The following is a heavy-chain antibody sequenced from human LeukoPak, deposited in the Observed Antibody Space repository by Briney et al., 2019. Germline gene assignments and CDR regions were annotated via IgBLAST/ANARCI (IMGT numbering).Heavy chain of an antibody. CDR3: ARYYYGSGTSFDP. CDR1: GFTFSSYW. Sequence: PGGSLRLSCAASGFTFSSYWMSWVRQAPGKGLEWVANTKQDGSEKYYVDSVKGRFTISRDNAKNSLYLQMSSLRTEDTAVFYCARYYYGSGTSFDPWGQGTLVTVSS. CDR2: TKQDGSEK. J-gene: IGHJ5*02. V-gene: IGHV3-7*01. D-gene: IGHD3-10*01.